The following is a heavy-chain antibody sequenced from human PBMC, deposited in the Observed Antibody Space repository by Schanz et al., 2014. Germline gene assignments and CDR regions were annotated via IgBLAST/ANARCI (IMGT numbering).Heavy chain of an antibody. CDR1: GFTFSTTG. J-gene: IGHJ6*02. CDR3: AKDDTQVNGMDV. CDR2: IRYDGINK. V-gene: IGHV3-30*02. Sequence: QVRLVESGGGVVQPGGSLRLSCAASGFTFSTTGMHWVRQAPGKGLVWVTYIRYDGINKYYADSVKGRFTVSRDNAKSTLFLQMNSLRVEDTAVYYCAKDDTQVNGMDVWGQGTTVTVSS.